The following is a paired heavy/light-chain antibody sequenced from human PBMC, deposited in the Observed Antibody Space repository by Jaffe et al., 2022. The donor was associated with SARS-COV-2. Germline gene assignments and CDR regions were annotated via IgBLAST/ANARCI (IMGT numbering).Heavy chain of an antibody. CDR2: ISSSGITT. J-gene: IGHJ5*02. Sequence: EVQLVESGGDFVQPGGSLRVSCAVSGFTFSDYEMNWVRQAPGKGLEWISYISSSGITTYYADSVKGRFTISRDNAKNSLYLQMNHLRADDTAVYYCARVSRDSAKRGWLDPWGQGTLVTVSS. D-gene: IGHD1-26*01. CDR1: GFTFSDYE. CDR3: ARVSRDSAKRGWLDP. V-gene: IGHV3-48*03.
Light chain of an antibody. V-gene: IGKV1-39*01. Sequence: DIQMTQSPSSLSASVGDRVTITCRASQSISNYLNWYQQRPGKAPKLLIYGASGLQRGVPSRFSGRGSGTDFTLTISSLQLEDFATYYCQQSYSIPALTFGGGTKVEFK. J-gene: IGKJ4*01. CDR3: QQSYSIPALT. CDR2: GAS. CDR1: QSISNY.